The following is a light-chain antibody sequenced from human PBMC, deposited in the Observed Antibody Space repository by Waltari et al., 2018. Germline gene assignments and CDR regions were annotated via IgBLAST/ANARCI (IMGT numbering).Light chain of an antibody. V-gene: IGKV1-5*03. CDR1: HTIYSW. J-gene: IGKJ1*01. Sequence: DIQLTQSPSTLSASVGDTVTITCRASHTIYSWLAWYQQQPGTAPKLLIYMASTLESGVPSRFSGSGSGTEFTLTISGLQPDDFAVYYCQQYNNWPGGAFGQGTKVEIK. CDR2: MAS. CDR3: QQYNNWPGGA.